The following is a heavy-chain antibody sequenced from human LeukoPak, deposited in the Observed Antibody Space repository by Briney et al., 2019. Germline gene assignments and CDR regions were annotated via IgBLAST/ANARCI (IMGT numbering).Heavy chain of an antibody. CDR2: IYYSGST. D-gene: IGHD5-24*01. CDR3: ARDRAVEMATIQEGFDI. CDR1: GGSISSYY. Sequence: PSETLSLTRTVSGGSISSYYWSWIRQPPGKGLEWIGYIYYSGSTNYNPSLKSRVTISVDTSKNQFSLKLSSVTAADTAVYYCARDRAVEMATIQEGFDIWGQGTMVTVSS. V-gene: IGHV4-59*01. J-gene: IGHJ3*02.